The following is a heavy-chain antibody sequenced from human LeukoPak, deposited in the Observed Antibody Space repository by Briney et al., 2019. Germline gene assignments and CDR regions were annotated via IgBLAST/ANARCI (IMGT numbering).Heavy chain of an antibody. V-gene: IGHV1-2*04. CDR2: INPNSGGT. Sequence: PLASVKVSCKASGYTFTGYYMHWVRQAPGQGLEWMGWINPNSGGTNYAQKFQGWVTVTRDTSISTAYMELSRLRSDDTAVYYCARDEGGSYYDYWGQGTLVTVSS. CDR3: ARDEGGSYYDY. J-gene: IGHJ4*02. CDR1: GYTFTGYY. D-gene: IGHD1-26*01.